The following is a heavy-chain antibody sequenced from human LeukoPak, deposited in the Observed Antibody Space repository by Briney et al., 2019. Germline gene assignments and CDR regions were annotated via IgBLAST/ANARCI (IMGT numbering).Heavy chain of an antibody. Sequence: PSETLSLTCAVSGASITRTDYYWSWIRQPPGKGLEWIGYIQYSGSAYSGSAYYNPSLKSRDTISEDTSKNQFSLKLTSVTAADTAVYYCAGTPDWFGPWGQGTLVTVSS. V-gene: IGHV4-30-4*01. CDR2: IQYSGSAYSGSA. CDR1: GASITRTDYY. CDR3: AGTPDWFGP. J-gene: IGHJ5*02.